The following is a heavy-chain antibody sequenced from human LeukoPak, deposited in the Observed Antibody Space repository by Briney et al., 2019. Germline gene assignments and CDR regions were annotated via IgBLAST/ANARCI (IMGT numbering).Heavy chain of an antibody. CDR2: ISSSSSYI. J-gene: IGHJ4*02. V-gene: IGHV3-21*01. D-gene: IGHD5-18*01. CDR1: GFTFSSYS. Sequence: PGGSQRLSCAASGFTFSSYSMNWVRQAPGKGLEWVSSISSSSSYIYYADSVKGRFTISRDNAKNSLYLQMNSLRAEDTAVYYCAREWGARYSYGFGYWGQGTLVTVSS. CDR3: AREWGARYSYGFGY.